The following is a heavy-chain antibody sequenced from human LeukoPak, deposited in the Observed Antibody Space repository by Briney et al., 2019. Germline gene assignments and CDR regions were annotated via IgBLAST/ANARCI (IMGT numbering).Heavy chain of an antibody. V-gene: IGHV3-23*01. J-gene: IGHJ3*02. D-gene: IGHD2-15*01. Sequence: GGSLRLSCAASGFTFSSNAMSWVRQAPGKGLEWVSAISGSGGSTYYADSVKGRFTISRDNSKSTLYLQMNSLRAEDTAVYYCAKDLYSANDAFDIWGQGTMVTVSS. CDR3: AKDLYSANDAFDI. CDR2: ISGSGGST. CDR1: GFTFSSNA.